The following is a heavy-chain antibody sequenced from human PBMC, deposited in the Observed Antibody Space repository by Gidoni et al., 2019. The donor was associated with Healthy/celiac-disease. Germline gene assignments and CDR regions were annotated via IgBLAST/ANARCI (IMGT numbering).Heavy chain of an antibody. CDR3: ARRGVLRWFGELANWFDP. Sequence: QLQLQASGPGLVKPSETLSLTCTVSGGSISSSSYYWGWIRQPPGKGLEWIGSIYYSGSTYYNPSLKSRVTISVDTSKNQFSLKLSSVTAADTAVYYCARRGVLRWFGELANWFDPWGQGTLVTVSS. V-gene: IGHV4-39*01. J-gene: IGHJ5*02. CDR1: GGSISSSSYY. D-gene: IGHD3-10*01. CDR2: IYYSGST.